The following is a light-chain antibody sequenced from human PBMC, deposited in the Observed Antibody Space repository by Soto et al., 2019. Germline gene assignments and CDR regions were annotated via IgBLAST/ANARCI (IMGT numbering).Light chain of an antibody. J-gene: IGLJ2*01. CDR1: SSNIGSNY. V-gene: IGLV1-47*01. CDR3: AAWDDSLSAVV. CDR2: RNN. Sequence: QSVLTQPPSASGTPGQRVTISCSGSSSNIGSNYVYWYQQLPGTAPKLLIYRNNQRPSGVPDRFSGSKSGTSASLASSGFGSEDEADYYCAAWDDSLSAVVFGGGTKLPVL.